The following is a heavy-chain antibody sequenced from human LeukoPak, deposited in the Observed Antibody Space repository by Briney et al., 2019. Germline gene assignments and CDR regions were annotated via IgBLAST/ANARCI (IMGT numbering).Heavy chain of an antibody. CDR2: NSWKGDTV. Sequence: PGGSLRLSCAASGFTFDDCAMHWVRQAPGKVLEWVSGNSWKGDTVVYADSVKGRFTISRDNAKNSVYLQMSSLRAEDTALYYCVKAVVIDHYYFYMDVWGKGTTVTISS. CDR3: VKAVVIDHYYFYMDV. J-gene: IGHJ6*03. V-gene: IGHV3-9*01. D-gene: IGHD3-22*01. CDR1: GFTFDDCA.